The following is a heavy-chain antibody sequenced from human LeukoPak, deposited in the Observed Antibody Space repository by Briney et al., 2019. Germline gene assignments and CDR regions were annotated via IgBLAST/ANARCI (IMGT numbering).Heavy chain of an antibody. Sequence: ETLSLTCTVSGGSISSYYWSWVRQAPGKGLEWVSAISGSGGSTYYADSVKGRFTISRDNSKNTLYLQMNSLRAEDTAVYYCAKVANFWSGYLYWGQGTLVTVSS. CDR3: AKVANFWSGYLY. CDR2: ISGSGGST. J-gene: IGHJ4*02. V-gene: IGHV3-23*01. D-gene: IGHD3-3*01. CDR1: GGSISSYY.